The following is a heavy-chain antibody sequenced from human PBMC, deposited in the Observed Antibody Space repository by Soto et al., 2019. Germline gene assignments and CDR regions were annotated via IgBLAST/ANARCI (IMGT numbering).Heavy chain of an antibody. Sequence: QVQLQQWGAGLLKPSETLSLTCAVYGGSFSGYYWSWIRQPPGKGLEWIGEINYSGSTNYNPSLKGRVTISVDTSKNQFSLKLSSVTAADTAVYYCARGREVTMVRGAGYFDYWGQGTLVTVSS. CDR1: GGSFSGYY. J-gene: IGHJ4*02. D-gene: IGHD3-10*01. CDR2: INYSGST. V-gene: IGHV4-34*01. CDR3: ARGREVTMVRGAGYFDY.